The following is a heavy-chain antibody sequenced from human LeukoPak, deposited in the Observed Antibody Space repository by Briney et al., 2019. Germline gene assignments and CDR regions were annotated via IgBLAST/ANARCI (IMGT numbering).Heavy chain of an antibody. V-gene: IGHV3-66*02. J-gene: IGHJ3*02. CDR2: SYSGGST. Sequence: GGSLRLSCAASGFTVSSNYISWVRQAPGKGLECVSVSYSGGSTDYADSVKGRFTISRDSSKNTLYLQMNSLRTEDTAVYYCARGVIRGIDAFDIWGQGTMVTVSS. CDR1: GFTVSSNY. D-gene: IGHD3-10*01. CDR3: ARGVIRGIDAFDI.